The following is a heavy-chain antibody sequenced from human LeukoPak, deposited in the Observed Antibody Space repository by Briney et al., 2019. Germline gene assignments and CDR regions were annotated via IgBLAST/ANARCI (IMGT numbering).Heavy chain of an antibody. CDR1: GGSFSGYY. Sequence: SETLSLTCAVYGGSFSGYYWSWIRQPPGKGLEWIGEINHGGSTSYNPSLKSRVTISVDTSKNQFSLKLTSVTAADSAVYYCARVPRGAFDIWGQGTMVTVSS. V-gene: IGHV4-34*01. CDR3: ARVPRGAFDI. CDR2: INHGGST. J-gene: IGHJ3*02.